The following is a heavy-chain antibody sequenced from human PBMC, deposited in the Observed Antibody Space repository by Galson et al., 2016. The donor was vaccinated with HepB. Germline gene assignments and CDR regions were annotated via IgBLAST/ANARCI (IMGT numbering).Heavy chain of an antibody. CDR3: ARGITRTRTYFDY. CDR1: GGSISSGGYC. V-gene: IGHV4-30-2*01. Sequence: TLSLTCVVSGGSISSGGYCWTWIRQAPGKGLEWIGYIYHSGSFSYNPSLKSRVTMSVDKSKNRFSLILNSVTAADAAVYYCARGITRTRTYFDYWGQGTLVAVSS. CDR2: IYHSGSF. D-gene: IGHD3-10*01. J-gene: IGHJ4*02.